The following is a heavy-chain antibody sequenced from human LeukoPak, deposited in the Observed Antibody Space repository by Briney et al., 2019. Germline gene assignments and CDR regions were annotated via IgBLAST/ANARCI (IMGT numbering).Heavy chain of an antibody. CDR3: ARVPRYYYDSSGYYYYYFDY. Sequence: PSETLSLTCTVSGGSISSSSYYWGWIRQPPGKGLGWIGSIYYSGSTYYNPSLKSRVTISVDTSKNQFSLKLSSVTAADTAVYYCARVPRYYYDSSGYYYYYFDYWGQGTLVTVSS. CDR1: GGSISSSSYY. CDR2: IYYSGST. D-gene: IGHD3-22*01. V-gene: IGHV4-39*07. J-gene: IGHJ4*02.